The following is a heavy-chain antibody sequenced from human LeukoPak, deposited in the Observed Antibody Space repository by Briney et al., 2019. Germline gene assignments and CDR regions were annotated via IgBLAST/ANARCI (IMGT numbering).Heavy chain of an antibody. CDR3: ARDPFWDKSGDYRAY. CDR2: ISSRSSFI. Sequence: PGGSLRLSCAASGFTFSSYSMNWVSQAPGKGLEWVSSISSRSSFIHYADSVKGRFTISRDNAKNSLYLQMNSLRAEDTAVYYCARDPFWDKSGDYRAYWGQGTLVTVSS. CDR1: GFTFSSYS. D-gene: IGHD4-17*01. V-gene: IGHV3-21*01. J-gene: IGHJ4*02.